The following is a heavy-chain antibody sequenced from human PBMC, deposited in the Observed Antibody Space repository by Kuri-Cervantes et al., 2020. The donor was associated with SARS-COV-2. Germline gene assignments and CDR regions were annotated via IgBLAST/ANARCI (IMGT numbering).Heavy chain of an antibody. CDR3: AKDKGFLDSFDI. CDR2: IRYDGSNK. D-gene: IGHD3-10*01. Sequence: GESLKLSCAASGFTFSSYGMHWVRQAPGKGLEWVAFIRYDGSNKYYADSVKGRFTISRDNSRNTLYLQMHSLRGEDAAVYFCAKDKGFLDSFDIWGQGTMVTVSS. V-gene: IGHV3-30*02. CDR1: GFTFSSYG. J-gene: IGHJ3*02.